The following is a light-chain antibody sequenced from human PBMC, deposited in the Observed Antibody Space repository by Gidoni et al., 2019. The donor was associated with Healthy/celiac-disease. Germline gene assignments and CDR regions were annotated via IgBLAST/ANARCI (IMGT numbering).Light chain of an antibody. V-gene: IGKV1-8*01. CDR1: QGSSSY. J-gene: IGKJ1*01. Sequence: AIRMTQSPSSFSASTGDRVTIPCRASQGSSSYLAWYQQKPGKAPKLLIYAASTLQSVVPSRFSGSGSGTDFTLTISCLQSEDFATYYCQQYYSYPQTFVQXTKVEIK. CDR3: QQYYSYPQT. CDR2: AAS.